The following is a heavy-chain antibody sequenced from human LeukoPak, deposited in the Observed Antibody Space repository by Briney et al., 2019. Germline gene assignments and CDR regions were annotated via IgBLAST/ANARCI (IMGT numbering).Heavy chain of an antibody. Sequence: GGSLRLSCAASGFTFSSYWMSWVRQAPGKGLEWVANIKQDGSGKYYVDSVKGRFTISRDNAKNSLYLQMNSLRAEDTAVYYCARAITYYDFWSGYYHYYYYMDVWGKGTTVTVSS. J-gene: IGHJ6*03. CDR2: IKQDGSGK. D-gene: IGHD3-3*01. CDR1: GFTFSSYW. CDR3: ARAITYYDFWSGYYHYYYYMDV. V-gene: IGHV3-7*01.